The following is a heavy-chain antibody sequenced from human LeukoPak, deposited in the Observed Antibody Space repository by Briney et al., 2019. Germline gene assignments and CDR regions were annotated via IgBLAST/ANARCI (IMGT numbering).Heavy chain of an antibody. CDR2: VSHSGSS. CDR1: GGPFRGFF. D-gene: IGHD4-23*01. V-gene: IGHV4-34*01. Sequence: SETLSLTCAVYGGPFRGFFWSWIRQAPGKGLGWIGEVSHSGSSNYNPSLKSRINISLDTSKSQFSLRLTSVTAADTAVYYCARGIFYGGRNQYIWLDLWGQGTLVTVSS. CDR3: ARGIFYGGRNQYIWLDL. J-gene: IGHJ5*02.